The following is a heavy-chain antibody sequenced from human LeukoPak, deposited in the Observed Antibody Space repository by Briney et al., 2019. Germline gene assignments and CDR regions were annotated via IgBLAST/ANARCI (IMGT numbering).Heavy chain of an antibody. CDR1: GYTFTGYY. CDR2: INPNSGGT. J-gene: IGHJ2*01. D-gene: IGHD4-23*01. Sequence: ASVKVSCKASGYTFTGYYMHWVRQAPGQGLEWMGWINPNSGGTNYAQKFQGRVTVTRDTSISTAYMELSRLRSDDTAVYYCARVRVGGNSDWYFDLWGRGTLVTVSS. V-gene: IGHV1-2*02. CDR3: ARVRVGGNSDWYFDL.